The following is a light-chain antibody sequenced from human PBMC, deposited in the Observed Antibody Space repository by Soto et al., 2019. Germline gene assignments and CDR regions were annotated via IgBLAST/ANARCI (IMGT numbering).Light chain of an antibody. J-gene: IGKJ1*01. CDR2: AAS. CDR3: QQHYNTPRT. Sequence: EIQMTQSPSSLSASVGDRVTITCRASQSISSYLNWYQQKPGKAPKLLIYAASSLQSGVPSRFSGSGSGTDFTLTISSLQPEDFATYYCQQHYNTPRTFGQGTKVDI. V-gene: IGKV1-39*01. CDR1: QSISSY.